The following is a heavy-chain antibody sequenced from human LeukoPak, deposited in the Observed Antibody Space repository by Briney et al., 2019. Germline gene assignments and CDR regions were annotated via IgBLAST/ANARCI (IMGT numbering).Heavy chain of an antibody. CDR1: GGSISSYY. V-gene: IGHV4-59*12. CDR3: ARDNSYCTTTSCYYNWFDP. Sequence: SETLSLTCTVSGGSISSYYWSWIRQPPGKGLEWIGYIYYSGSTNYNPSLKSRVTISVDTSKNQFSLNLGSVTAADTAVYYCARDNSYCTTTSCYYNWFDPWGQGTLVTVSS. D-gene: IGHD2-2*01. J-gene: IGHJ5*02. CDR2: IYYSGST.